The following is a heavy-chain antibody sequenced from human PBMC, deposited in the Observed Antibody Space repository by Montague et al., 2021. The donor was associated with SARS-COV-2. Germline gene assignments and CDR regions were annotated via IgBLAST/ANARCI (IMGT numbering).Heavy chain of an antibody. Sequence: SETLSLTCTVSAGAIRDTDYFWGWIRQPPGKGLEWIGSIYYSGTTYRNPSLKSRVTISVDTSMNQFSLKLSSVTAADTAVYFCARHRDNLGSLNWFAPWGQGTLVTVSS. CDR1: AGAIRDTDYF. J-gene: IGHJ5*02. D-gene: IGHD3-16*01. V-gene: IGHV4-39*01. CDR3: ARHRDNLGSLNWFAP. CDR2: IYYSGTT.